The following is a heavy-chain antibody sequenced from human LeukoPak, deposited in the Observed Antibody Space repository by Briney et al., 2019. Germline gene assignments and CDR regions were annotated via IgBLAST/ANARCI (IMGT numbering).Heavy chain of an antibody. CDR2: IYHSGST. J-gene: IGHJ5*02. CDR3: ARGQGRDWNDERWFDP. D-gene: IGHD1-1*01. Sequence: PSETLSLTCAVSGGSISSGGYSWSWIRQPPGKGLEWIVYIYHSGSTYYNPSLKSRVTISVDRSKNQFSLKLSSVTAADTAVYYCARGQGRDWNDERWFDPWGQGTLVTVSS. V-gene: IGHV4-30-2*01. CDR1: GGSISSGGYS.